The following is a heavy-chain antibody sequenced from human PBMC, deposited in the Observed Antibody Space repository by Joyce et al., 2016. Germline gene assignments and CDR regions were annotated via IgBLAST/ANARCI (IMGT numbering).Heavy chain of an antibody. CDR1: GGSISSSTYY. J-gene: IGHJ5*02. V-gene: IGHV4-39*07. D-gene: IGHD2-15*01. CDR3: ARSFFYCRGGSGFSGEWFDP. Sequence: QLQLQESGPGLVKPSETLSLSCTVSGGSISSSTYYWGWIRQPPRKGLEWIGGVYYSGSTYYNPSLRSRGTRSVDTSKNQYSLKLTSVTAADTAVYYCARSFFYCRGGSGFSGEWFDPWGQGTLVTVSS. CDR2: VYYSGST.